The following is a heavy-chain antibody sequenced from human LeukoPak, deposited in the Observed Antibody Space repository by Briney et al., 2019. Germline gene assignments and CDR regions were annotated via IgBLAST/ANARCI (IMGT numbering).Heavy chain of an antibody. V-gene: IGHV4-30-4*07. CDR2: FYYSGRT. CDR1: GDSISRGGYS. D-gene: IGHD3-10*01. Sequence: SETLSLTCAVAGDSISRGGYSCSWIRQPPGKGLEWIGYFYYSGRTYYNPSLKSRVTIALDTSKNQFSLKLSSVTAADTAVYYCARLLLWFGELLALYYYYYYMDVWGKGTTVTISS. CDR3: ARLLLWFGELLALYYYYYYMDV. J-gene: IGHJ6*03.